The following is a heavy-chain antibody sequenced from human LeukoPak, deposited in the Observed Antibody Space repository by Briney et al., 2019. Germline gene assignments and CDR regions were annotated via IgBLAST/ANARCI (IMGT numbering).Heavy chain of an antibody. V-gene: IGHV4-59*08. CDR3: ARMGGYSGYATH. D-gene: IGHD5-12*01. J-gene: IGHJ4*02. CDR1: GGSISTYY. Sequence: PSETLSLTCTVSGGSISTYYWSWIRQPPGKGLEWVGYIHYSGTTNYNPSLKSRVTISLDTSKNQFSLNLSSVTVADTAVYYCARMGGYSGYATHWGQGTLVTVSS. CDR2: IHYSGTT.